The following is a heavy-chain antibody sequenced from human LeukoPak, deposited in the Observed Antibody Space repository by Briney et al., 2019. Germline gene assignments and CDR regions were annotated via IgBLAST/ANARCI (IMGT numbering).Heavy chain of an antibody. V-gene: IGHV3-21*01. J-gene: IGHJ3*02. CDR3: ARAGNSDWLKNRPDAFDI. CDR2: ISSSSSYI. Sequence: GGSLRLSCAASGFTFSSYSMNWVRQAPGKGLEWVSSISSSSSYIYYADSVKGRFTISRDNAKNSLYLQMNSLRAEDTAVYYCARAGNSDWLKNRPDAFDIWGQGTMVTVSS. CDR1: GFTFSSYS. D-gene: IGHD3-9*01.